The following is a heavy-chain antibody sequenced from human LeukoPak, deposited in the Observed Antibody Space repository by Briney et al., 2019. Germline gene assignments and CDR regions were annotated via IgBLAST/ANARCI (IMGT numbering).Heavy chain of an antibody. CDR1: GFAFDDFG. CDR2: ISGDGSVT. CDR3: GKDGPVISY. D-gene: IGHD2-21*01. Sequence: PGGSLRLSCAASGFAFDDFGMHWVRQAPGKGLECVSFISGDGSVTYYTDSLKGRFTVSRDNSKNSLYLQMGSLRAEDTALYYCGKDGPVISYWGQGTVVTVSS. J-gene: IGHJ4*02. V-gene: IGHV3-43*02.